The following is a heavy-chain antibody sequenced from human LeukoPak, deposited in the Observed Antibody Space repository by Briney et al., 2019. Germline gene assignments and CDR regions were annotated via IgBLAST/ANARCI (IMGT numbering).Heavy chain of an antibody. J-gene: IGHJ6*04. CDR3: ARDFFGAMDV. CDR1: XGSISSYY. Sequence: TCTXXXGSISSYYWSWIRQPAGKGLEWIGRIYTSGSTNYNPSLKSRVTMSVDTSKNQFSLKLSSVTAADTAVYYCARDFFGAMDVWGKGTTVTVSS. V-gene: IGHV4-4*07. CDR2: IYTSGST. D-gene: IGHD3-3*01.